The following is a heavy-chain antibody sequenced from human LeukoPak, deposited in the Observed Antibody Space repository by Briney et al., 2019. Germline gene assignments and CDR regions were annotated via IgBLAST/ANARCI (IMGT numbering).Heavy chain of an antibody. CDR1: EFTFSSYS. CDR3: ARVSLKVLEWLSYDAFDI. Sequence: PGGSLRLSCAASEFTFSSYSMNWVRQAPGKGLEWVSYISSSSSTIYYADSVKGRFTISRDNAKNSLYLQMNSLRAEDTAVYYCARVSLKVLEWLSYDAFDIWGQGTMVTVPT. D-gene: IGHD3-3*01. CDR2: ISSSSSTI. J-gene: IGHJ3*02. V-gene: IGHV3-48*04.